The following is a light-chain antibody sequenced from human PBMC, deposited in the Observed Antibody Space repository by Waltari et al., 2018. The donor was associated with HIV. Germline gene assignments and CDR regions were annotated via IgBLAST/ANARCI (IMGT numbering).Light chain of an antibody. Sequence: QSALTQPASVSGSPGQSITISCTGTSSDVGSYNFVSWYQKHPGKVPKLMIYEVDTRPSGVSDRFSGSKSGNTASLTISGLQAEDEADYYCASYTSSSTLIFGGGTKLTVL. CDR1: SSDVGSYNF. CDR3: ASYTSSSTLI. CDR2: EVD. V-gene: IGLV2-14*01. J-gene: IGLJ2*01.